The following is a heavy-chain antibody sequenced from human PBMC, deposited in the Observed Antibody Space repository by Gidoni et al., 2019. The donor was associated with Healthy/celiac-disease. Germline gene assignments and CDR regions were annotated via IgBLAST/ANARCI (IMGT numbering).Heavy chain of an antibody. CDR3: ARDGYYDSSGYLGAFDI. Sequence: QVQLVQSGAEVKKPGSSVKVSCKASGGTFSSYAISWVRQAPGQGLEWMGGIIPIFGTANYAQKFQGRVTITADESTSTAYMELSSLRSEDTAVYYCARDGYYDSSGYLGAFDIWGQGTMVTVSS. V-gene: IGHV1-69*01. CDR1: GGTFSSYA. CDR2: IIPIFGTA. D-gene: IGHD3-22*01. J-gene: IGHJ3*02.